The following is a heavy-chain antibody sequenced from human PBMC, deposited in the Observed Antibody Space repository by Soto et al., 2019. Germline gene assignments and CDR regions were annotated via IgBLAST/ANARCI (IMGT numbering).Heavy chain of an antibody. CDR1: GGSVYDFY. V-gene: IGHV4-59*02. J-gene: IGHJ4*02. D-gene: IGHD3-10*02. CDR3: ARGHGIYVRFDS. CDR2: IYNNGRT. Sequence: QVHLQESGPGRVKPSETLSLTCSVSGGSVYDFYWNWLRQTPGKGLEWIGNIYNNGRTNYNPSLKNRVTISIDTSKNQFSLPLSSVTTADTAMYFCARGHGIYVRFDSWGQGTLVSVSS.